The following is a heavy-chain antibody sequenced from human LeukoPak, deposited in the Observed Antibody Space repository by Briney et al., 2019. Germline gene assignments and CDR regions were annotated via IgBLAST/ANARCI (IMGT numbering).Heavy chain of an antibody. J-gene: IGHJ5*02. CDR3: ARPRRSITMVRGVIIRVGGNWFDP. CDR2: MSPNRGNT. Sequence: ASVKVSCKASGYTFTNYDINWVRPATGHGLEWMAWMSPNRGNTGYAQKLQGGGIITRNTFISTAYMELRSLKASDTGMYYCARPRRSITMVRGVIIRVGGNWFDPWGQGTLVTVS. CDR1: GYTFTNYD. V-gene: IGHV1-8*03. D-gene: IGHD3-10*01.